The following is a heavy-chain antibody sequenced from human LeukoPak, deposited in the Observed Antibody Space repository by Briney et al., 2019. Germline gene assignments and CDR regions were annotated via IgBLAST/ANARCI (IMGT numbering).Heavy chain of an antibody. Sequence: GGSLRLSCTASGFTFGDYAMSWFRQSPGKGLEWVGFIRSKAYGGTTEYAASVKGRFTISRDDSKSIAYLQMNSLKTEDTAVYYCTRYDFWSGDFDYWGQGTLVTVSS. D-gene: IGHD3-3*01. V-gene: IGHV3-49*03. J-gene: IGHJ4*02. CDR3: TRYDFWSGDFDY. CDR2: IRSKAYGGTT. CDR1: GFTFGDYA.